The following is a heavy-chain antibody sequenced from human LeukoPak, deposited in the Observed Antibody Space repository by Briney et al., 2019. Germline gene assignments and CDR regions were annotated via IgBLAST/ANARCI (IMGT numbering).Heavy chain of an antibody. CDR3: ARGRSFGVVIRSLPLDI. CDR1: GGSISSSSYY. J-gene: IGHJ3*02. V-gene: IGHV4-39*07. D-gene: IGHD3-3*01. CDR2: INHSGST. Sequence: SETLSLTCTVSGGSISSSSYYWGWIRQPPGKGLEWIGEINHSGSTNYNPSLKSRVTISVDTSKNQFSLKLSSVTAADTAVYYCARGRSFGVVIRSLPLDIWGQGTMVTVSS.